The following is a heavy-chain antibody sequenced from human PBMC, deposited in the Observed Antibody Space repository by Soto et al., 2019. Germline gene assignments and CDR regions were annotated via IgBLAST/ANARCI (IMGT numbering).Heavy chain of an antibody. CDR2: IKQDGSEK. J-gene: IGHJ6*02. V-gene: IGHV3-7*01. CDR3: ARDQEWLVLGGMDV. CDR1: GFTFSSYW. D-gene: IGHD6-19*01. Sequence: EVQLVESGGGLVQPGGSLRLSCAASGFTFSSYWMSWVRQAPGKGLEWVANIKQDGSEKYYVDSVKGRFTISRDNAKNSLYLQMNSLRAEDTAVYYCARDQEWLVLGGMDVWGQGTTVTVSS.